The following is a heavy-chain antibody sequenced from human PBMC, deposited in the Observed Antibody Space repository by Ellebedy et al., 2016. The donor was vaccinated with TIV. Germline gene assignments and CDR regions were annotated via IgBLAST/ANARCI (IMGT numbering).Heavy chain of an antibody. J-gene: IGHJ4*02. CDR1: TFSSYA. CDR2: IYYSGST. Sequence: TFSSYAMSWVRQPPGKGLEWIGSIYYSGSTYYNPSLKSRVTISVDTSKNQFSLKLSSVTAADTAVYYCTRDMPGDYWGQGTLVTVSS. CDR3: TRDMPGDY. V-gene: IGHV4-39*02. D-gene: IGHD2-2*01.